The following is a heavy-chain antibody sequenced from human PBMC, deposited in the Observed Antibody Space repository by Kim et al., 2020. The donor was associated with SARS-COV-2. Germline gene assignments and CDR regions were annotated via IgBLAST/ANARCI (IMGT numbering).Heavy chain of an antibody. CDR3: ARGRSGSYYFRGYYYYGM. V-gene: IGHV4-34*01. Sequence: SETLSLTCAVYGGSFSGYYWSWIRQPPGKGLEWIGEINHSGSTNYNPSLKSRVTISVDTSKNQFSLKLSSVTAADTAVYYCARGRSGSYYFRGYYYYGM. CDR2: INHSGST. CDR1: GGSFSGYY. D-gene: IGHD1-26*01. J-gene: IGHJ6*01.